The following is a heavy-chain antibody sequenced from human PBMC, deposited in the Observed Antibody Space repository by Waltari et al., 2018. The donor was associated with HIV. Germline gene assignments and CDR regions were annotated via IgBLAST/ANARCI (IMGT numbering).Heavy chain of an antibody. J-gene: IGHJ4*02. CDR3: AKSPRAAPYYSDS. Sequence: EVHLLESGGGLVQPGGSLRLSCAASGFAFNSYGMNWVRQTPGGGRGGVSGHRGGGGSTYYADSVKGRFTSSRDSFNNTLYLHMTSLRAEDTALYFCAKSPRAAPYYSDSWGQGTQVTVSS. CDR2: HRGGGGST. V-gene: IGHV3-23*01. CDR1: GFAFNSYG. D-gene: IGHD6-13*01.